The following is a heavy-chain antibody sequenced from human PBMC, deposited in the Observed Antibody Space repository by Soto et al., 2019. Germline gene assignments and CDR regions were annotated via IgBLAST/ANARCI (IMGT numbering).Heavy chain of an antibody. Sequence: SETLSLTCAVDGGSFSGYYWSWIRQPPGKGLEWIGEINHSGSTNYNPSLKSRVTISVDTSKNHFSLYLQMNSLRAEDTAVYYCARDYYDSSGYSADFDYWGQGTLVTVSS. CDR2: INHSGST. CDR1: GGSFSGYY. D-gene: IGHD3-22*01. J-gene: IGHJ4*02. V-gene: IGHV4-34*01. CDR3: ARDYYDSSGYSADFDY.